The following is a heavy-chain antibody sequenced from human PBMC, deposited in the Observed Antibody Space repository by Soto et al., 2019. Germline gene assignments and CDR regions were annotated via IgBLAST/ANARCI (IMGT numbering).Heavy chain of an antibody. CDR1: GYTFTSYD. CDR2: ISAYNGNT. J-gene: IGHJ5*02. CDR3: AREGGTMGAGWFDP. Sequence: QVQLVQSGAEVKKPGASVKVSCKAFGYTFTSYDIRWVRQAPGQGLEWMGWISAYNGNTNYAQKLQDRVTMTTDTSTSTAYMELRSLRSDDTAVYYCAREGGTMGAGWFDPWGQGTLVTVSS. V-gene: IGHV1-18*01. D-gene: IGHD3-10*01.